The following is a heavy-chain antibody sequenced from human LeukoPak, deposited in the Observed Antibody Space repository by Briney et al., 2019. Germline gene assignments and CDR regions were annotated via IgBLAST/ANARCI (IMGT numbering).Heavy chain of an antibody. D-gene: IGHD3-10*01. CDR3: TTGGSGTNFDC. Sequence: GGSLRLSCAASGFTFSNAWMSWVRQAPGKGLEWVGRIKSKTDGGTTEYAAHVKGRFTISRDESKDTLDLQMNSLKTEDTAVYYCTTGGSGTNFDCCRQGTLVTVSS. V-gene: IGHV3-15*01. CDR2: IKSKTDGGTT. J-gene: IGHJ4*02. CDR1: GFTFSNAW.